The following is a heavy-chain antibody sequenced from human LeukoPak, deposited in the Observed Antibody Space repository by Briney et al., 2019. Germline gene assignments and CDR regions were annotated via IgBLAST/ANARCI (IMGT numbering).Heavy chain of an antibody. Sequence: SDTLSLTCTVSGGSISSTYYYWGWIRQPPGKGLEWIGNIYYSGSTYYNPSLKSRVTISIDTSKNQFSLKLSSVTAADTAMYYCARDVERGLPGYWGQGTLVTVSS. CDR2: IYYSGST. CDR3: ARDVERGLPGY. CDR1: GGSISSTYYY. J-gene: IGHJ4*02. D-gene: IGHD1-1*01. V-gene: IGHV4-39*07.